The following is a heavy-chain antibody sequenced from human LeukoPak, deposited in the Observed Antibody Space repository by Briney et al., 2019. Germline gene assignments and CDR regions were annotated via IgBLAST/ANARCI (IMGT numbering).Heavy chain of an antibody. V-gene: IGHV4-34*01. CDR3: ARRYSGYACELDY. J-gene: IGHJ4*02. D-gene: IGHD5-12*01. CDR1: DGSFSSYY. CDR2: INHSGST. Sequence: SETLSLTCAVYDGSFSSYYWSWVRQPPGKGLEWIGEINHSGSTNSNPSLKSRVTLSVDSSKNQFSLKLSSVTAADTAVYYCARRYSGYACELDYWGQGTLVTVSS.